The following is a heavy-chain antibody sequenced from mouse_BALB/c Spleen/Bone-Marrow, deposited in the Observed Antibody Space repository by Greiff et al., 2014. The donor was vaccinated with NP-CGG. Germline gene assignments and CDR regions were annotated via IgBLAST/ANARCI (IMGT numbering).Heavy chain of an antibody. CDR3: ARVLGRPF. J-gene: IGHJ3*01. Sequence: QVQLQQPGAEVVRPGTSVKVSCKASGYAFTNYLIEWIKQRPGQGLEWIGLINPGSGGTNYNERFKGKATLTAGKSSSTAYMQLSSLTSDDSAVYFCARVLGRPFWGQGTLVTVSA. CDR2: INPGSGGT. CDR1: GYAFTNYL. D-gene: IGHD4-1*01. V-gene: IGHV1-54*01.